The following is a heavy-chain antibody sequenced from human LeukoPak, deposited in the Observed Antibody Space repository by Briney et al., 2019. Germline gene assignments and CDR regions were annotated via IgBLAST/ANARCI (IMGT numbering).Heavy chain of an antibody. CDR2: IYRGGTT. D-gene: IGHD3-22*01. J-gene: IGHJ4*02. CDR3: GRGPRPGSSGYPNLDY. V-gene: IGHV3-53*01. CDR1: GFTVSSYY. Sequence: PGGSLRLSCAASGFTVSSYYMNWVRQAPGKGLEWVSPIYRGGTTNYAASVKGRFTISREHSKKTSYFQINSWRTADTAGYYFGRGPRPGSSGYPNLDYWGQGTLVTVSS.